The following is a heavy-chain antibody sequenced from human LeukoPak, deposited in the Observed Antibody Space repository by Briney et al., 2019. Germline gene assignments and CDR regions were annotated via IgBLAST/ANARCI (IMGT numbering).Heavy chain of an antibody. V-gene: IGHV3-23*01. D-gene: IGHD4-17*01. CDR3: AKSRLTYDYGDYFDY. J-gene: IGHJ4*02. CDR1: GFTFSSYA. CDR2: VSGGGGST. Sequence: GGSLRLSCAASGFTFSSYAMSWVRQAPGRGLEWVSGVSGGGGSTYYADSVKGRFTISRDNSKNTLYLQMNSLRPEDTAVYYCAKSRLTYDYGDYFDYWGQGTLVTVSS.